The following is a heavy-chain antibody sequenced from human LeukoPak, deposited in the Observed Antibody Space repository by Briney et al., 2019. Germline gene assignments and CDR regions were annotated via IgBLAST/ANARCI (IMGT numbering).Heavy chain of an antibody. CDR3: ARFSPRAMGNYLDF. J-gene: IGHJ4*02. D-gene: IGHD7-27*01. CDR1: GGSISSGSYS. CDR2: IYPRGST. V-gene: IGHV4-30-2*01. Sequence: SQSLSLTCAVSGGSISSGSYSWSWIRQPPGKGLEWIGYIYPRGSTYYNPSLKSRVILSLDKSANQFSLNLSSVTAADTAVYYCARFSPRAMGNYLDFWGQGTLVTVSS.